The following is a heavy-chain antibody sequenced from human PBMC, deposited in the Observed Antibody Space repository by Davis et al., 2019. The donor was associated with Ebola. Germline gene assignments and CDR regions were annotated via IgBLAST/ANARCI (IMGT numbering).Heavy chain of an antibody. V-gene: IGHV3-30*18. J-gene: IGHJ5*02. CDR3: VKGTTVTTHNWFDP. CDR1: GFTFSSYG. Sequence: PSETLSLTCAASGFTFSSYGMHWVRQAPGKGLEWVAVISYDGSNKYYADSVKGRFTISRDNSKNTLYLQMNSLRAEDTAVYYCVKGTTVTTHNWFDPWGQGTLVTVSS. D-gene: IGHD4-17*01. CDR2: ISYDGSNK.